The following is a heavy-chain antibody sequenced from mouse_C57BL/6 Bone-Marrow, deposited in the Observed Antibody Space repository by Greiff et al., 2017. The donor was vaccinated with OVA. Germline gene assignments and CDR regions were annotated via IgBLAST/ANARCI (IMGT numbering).Heavy chain of an antibody. D-gene: IGHD1-1*01. CDR1: GYTFTSYW. Sequence: QVQLQQPGAELVKPGASVKMSCKASGYTFTSYWITWVKQRPGQGLEWIGDIYPGSGSTNYNEKFKSKATLTVDTSSSTAYMQLSSLTSEDSAVYYCARFYYYGSSLIYYAMDYGGQGTSVTVSS. CDR2: IYPGSGST. J-gene: IGHJ4*01. V-gene: IGHV1-55*01. CDR3: ARFYYYGSSLIYYAMDY.